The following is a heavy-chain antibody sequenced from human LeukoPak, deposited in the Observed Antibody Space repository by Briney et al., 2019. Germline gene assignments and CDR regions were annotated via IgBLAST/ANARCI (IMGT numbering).Heavy chain of an antibody. J-gene: IGHJ3*02. CDR3: ARRKELLRGAFDI. CDR1: GGSFSGYY. Sequence: PSETLSLTCAVYGGSFSGYYWSWIRQPPGKGLEWIGEINHSGSTNYNPSLKSRVTISVDTSKNQFSLKLSSVTAADTAVYYCARRKELLRGAFDIWGQGTMVTVSS. D-gene: IGHD2-15*01. CDR2: INHSGST. V-gene: IGHV4-34*01.